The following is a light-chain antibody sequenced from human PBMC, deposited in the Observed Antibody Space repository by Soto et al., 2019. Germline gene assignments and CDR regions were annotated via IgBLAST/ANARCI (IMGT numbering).Light chain of an antibody. CDR1: PRDIGGYNF. CDR3: SSYTITNTLPFV. J-gene: IGLJ1*01. V-gene: IGLV2-14*01. CDR2: EVS. Sequence: QSVLTQPASVSGSPGQSITISCTGTPRDIGGYNFVSWYQQYPGKAPRLIIFEVSSRPSGVSNRFSGSKSGNTASLTISELQPYYEADHQCSSYTITNTLPFVFGTGTKVNVL.